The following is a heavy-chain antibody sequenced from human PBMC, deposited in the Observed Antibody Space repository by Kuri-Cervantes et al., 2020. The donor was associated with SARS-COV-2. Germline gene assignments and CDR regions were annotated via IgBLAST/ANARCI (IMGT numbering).Heavy chain of an antibody. CDR1: GFSFSSYA. CDR3: AKAQRRSGYYDSSGYYLDY. Sequence: GESLKISCAASGFSFSSYAMSWVRQAPGKGLEWVSAISGSGGSTYYADSVKGRFTISRDNSKNTLYLQMNSLRAEDTAVYYCAKAQRRSGYYDSSGYYLDYWGQGTLVTVSS. V-gene: IGHV3-23*01. J-gene: IGHJ4*02. D-gene: IGHD3-22*01. CDR2: ISGSGGST.